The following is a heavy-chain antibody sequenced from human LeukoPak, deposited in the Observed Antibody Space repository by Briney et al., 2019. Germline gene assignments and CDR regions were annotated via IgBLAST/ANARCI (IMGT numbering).Heavy chain of an antibody. CDR2: INPSGGST. D-gene: IGHD5-12*01. J-gene: IGHJ4*02. Sequence: ASVKVSCKTSGYTFTSYYMHWVRQAPGQGLEWMGIINPSGGSTSYAQKFQGRVTMTRDTSTSTVYMELSSLRSEDTAVYYCARRGYSGYYFDYWDQGTLVTVSS. V-gene: IGHV1-46*01. CDR1: GYTFTSYY. CDR3: ARRGYSGYYFDY.